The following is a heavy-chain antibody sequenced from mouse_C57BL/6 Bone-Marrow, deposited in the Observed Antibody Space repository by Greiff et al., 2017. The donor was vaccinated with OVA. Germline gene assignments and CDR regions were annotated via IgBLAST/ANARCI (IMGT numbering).Heavy chain of an antibody. Sequence: VQLQQPGAELVKPGASVKLSCKASGYTFTSYWMQWVKQRPGQGLEWIGEIDPSDSYTNYNQKFKGKATLTVDTSSSTAYMQLSSLTSEDSAVYYCARSGACGTTVVRFDDWGQGTTLTVSS. V-gene: IGHV1-50*01. J-gene: IGHJ2*01. CDR2: IDPSDSYT. CDR3: ARSGACGTTVVRFDD. D-gene: IGHD1-1*01. CDR1: GYTFTSYW.